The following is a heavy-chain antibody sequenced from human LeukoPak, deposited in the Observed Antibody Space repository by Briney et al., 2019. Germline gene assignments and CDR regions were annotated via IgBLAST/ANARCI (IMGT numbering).Heavy chain of an antibody. D-gene: IGHD3-22*01. CDR3: TRAGAYYYDSSGSDY. V-gene: IGHV3-7*01. Sequence: GGPLRLSCVASGFTFSNYWMSWVRQAPGKGLEWVANIKQDGSEKYYVDSVKGRFTTSRDNAKNSLYLQMNSLRAEDTAVYYCTRAGAYYYDSSGSDYWGQGTLVTVSS. CDR2: IKQDGSEK. CDR1: GFTFSNYW. J-gene: IGHJ4*02.